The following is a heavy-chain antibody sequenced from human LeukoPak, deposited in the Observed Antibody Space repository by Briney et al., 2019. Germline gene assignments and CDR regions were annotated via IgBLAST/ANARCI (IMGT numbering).Heavy chain of an antibody. D-gene: IGHD1-26*01. J-gene: IGHJ4*02. CDR1: GGSFSGYY. V-gene: IGHV4-34*01. Sequence: PSETLSLTCAVYGGSFSGYYWSWIRQPPGKGLEWIGEINHSGSTNYNPSLKSRVTISVDTSKNQFSLKLSSVTAADTAVYYCARECIVGATRTWGQGTLVTVSS. CDR3: ARECIVGATRT. CDR2: INHSGST.